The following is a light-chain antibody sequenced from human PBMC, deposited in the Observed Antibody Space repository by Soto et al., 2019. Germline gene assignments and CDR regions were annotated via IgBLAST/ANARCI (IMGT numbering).Light chain of an antibody. CDR1: QSLLYSSDKKNY. CDR3: QQYYTRIT. CDR2: WAS. J-gene: IGKJ5*01. Sequence: DTVMTHSPDSLAVSLGERATIKCKSTQSLLYSSDKKNYLAWYQQKPGQPPKLLIYWASIRESGVPERFSGSGSGTDFTLTISSLQAEDVAFYFCQQYYTRITFSQGTRLEIK. V-gene: IGKV4-1*01.